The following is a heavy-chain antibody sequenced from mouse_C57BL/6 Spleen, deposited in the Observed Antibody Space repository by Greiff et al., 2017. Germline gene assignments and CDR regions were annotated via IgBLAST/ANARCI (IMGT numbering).Heavy chain of an antibody. J-gene: IGHJ2*01. Sequence: EVHLVESGGGLVKPGGSLKLSCAASGFTFSSYAMSWVRQTPEKRLEWVATISDGGSYTYYPDNVKGRFTISRDNAKNNLYLQMGHLKSEDTAMDYCARDRDSNYDYVDYWGQGTTLTVSS. D-gene: IGHD2-5*01. CDR3: ARDRDSNYDYVDY. CDR2: ISDGGSYT. CDR1: GFTFSSYA. V-gene: IGHV5-4*01.